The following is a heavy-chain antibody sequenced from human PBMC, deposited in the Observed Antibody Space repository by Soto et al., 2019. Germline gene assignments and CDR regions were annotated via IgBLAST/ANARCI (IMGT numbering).Heavy chain of an antibody. D-gene: IGHD2-2*01. V-gene: IGHV4-31*03. CDR3: ARVSGVVVPAAMSGGWFDP. CDR1: GGSISSGGYY. Sequence: SETLSLTCTVSGGSISSGGYYWSWIRQHPGKGLEWIGYIYYSGSTYYNPSLKSRVTISVDTSKNQFSLKLSSVTAADTAVYYCARVSGVVVPAAMSGGWFDPWGQGTLVTVSS. CDR2: IYYSGST. J-gene: IGHJ5*02.